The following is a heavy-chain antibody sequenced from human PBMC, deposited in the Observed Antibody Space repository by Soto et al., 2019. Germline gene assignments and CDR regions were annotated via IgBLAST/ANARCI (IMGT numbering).Heavy chain of an antibody. CDR1: GLTFNTSA. J-gene: IGHJ5*02. Sequence: QGQLHESGGGVVQPGRSLRLSCAASGLTFNTSAMHWVRQAPGKGLEWVAMISHDGSHEYYGDSVKGRFSVSRDNSHNSLHLHLNSLRLEDTAVYFCARNTDHRLVRGWLDPWGQGTLVTVSS. D-gene: IGHD3-10*01. V-gene: IGHV3-30-3*01. CDR3: ARNTDHRLVRGWLDP. CDR2: ISHDGSHE.